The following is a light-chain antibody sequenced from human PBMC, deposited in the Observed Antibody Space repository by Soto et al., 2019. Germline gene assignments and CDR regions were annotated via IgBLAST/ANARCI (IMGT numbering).Light chain of an antibody. J-gene: IGLJ1*01. CDR3: GTWDSSLSAGV. CDR2: DNN. CDR1: SSNIGNNY. V-gene: IGLV1-51*01. Sequence: QSVLTQPPSVSAAPGQKVTISCSGSSSNIGNNYVSWYQQLPGTAPKLLIYDNNKRPSGIPDRFSGSKSGTSATLGITGLQTGDEADYYCGTWDSSLSAGVFGTGNKVTVL.